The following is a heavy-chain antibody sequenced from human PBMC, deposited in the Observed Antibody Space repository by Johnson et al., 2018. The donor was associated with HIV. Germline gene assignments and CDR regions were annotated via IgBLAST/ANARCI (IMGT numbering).Heavy chain of an antibody. J-gene: IGHJ3*01. CDR3: ARDPGNGGRPFDAFDV. D-gene: IGHD4-23*01. Sequence: EMQLVESGGGVVRPGRSLRLSCAASGFIFSGYWMNLVRQAPGKGLEWVAGIKYDGSGKFCVDSVNGRFTISRDNAKDSLFLQMDSLRGEDMAVYYCARDPGNGGRPFDAFDVWGQGTMVTVSS. CDR1: GFIFSGYW. CDR2: IKYDGSGK. V-gene: IGHV3-7*01.